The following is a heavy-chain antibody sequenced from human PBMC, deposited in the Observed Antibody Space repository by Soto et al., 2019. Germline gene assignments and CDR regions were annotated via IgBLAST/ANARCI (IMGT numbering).Heavy chain of an antibody. V-gene: IGHV3-7*03. J-gene: IGHJ6*02. D-gene: IGHD6-25*01. CDR2: IKQDGSEK. Sequence: PGGSLRLSCAASGFTFNTYWMYWVRRAPGKGLEWVASIKQDGSEKFYVDSVKGRFTISRDDAKNSLYLQMNSLRADDTAVYYCSRLSGYYYYGMDVWGQGTTVTVSS. CDR1: GFTFNTYW. CDR3: SRLSGYYYYGMDV.